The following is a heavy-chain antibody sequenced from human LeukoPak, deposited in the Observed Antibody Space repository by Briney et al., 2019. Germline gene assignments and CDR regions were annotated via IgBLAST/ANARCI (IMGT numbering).Heavy chain of an antibody. V-gene: IGHV3-73*01. J-gene: IGHJ5*02. CDR2: IRSKANSYAT. CDR3: AKGEAAAGKRGGNWFDP. D-gene: IGHD6-13*01. CDR1: GFTFSGSA. Sequence: GGSLRLSCAASGFTFSGSAMHWVRQASGKGLEWVGRIRSKANSYATAYAASVKGRFTISRDDSKNTLYLQMNSLRAEDTAVYYCAKGEAAAGKRGGNWFDPWGQGTLVTVSS.